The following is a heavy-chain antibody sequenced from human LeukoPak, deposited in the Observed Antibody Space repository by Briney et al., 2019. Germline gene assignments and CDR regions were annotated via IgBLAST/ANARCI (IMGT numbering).Heavy chain of an antibody. V-gene: IGHV3-23*01. D-gene: IGHD2-15*01. Sequence: GGSLRLSCAASGFTFSSYAMSWVRQAPGKGLEWVSAISGSGGSTYYADSVKGRFTISRDNAKNSLYLQMNSLRAEDTAVYYCARVVVVVAATRLGYFDYWGQGTLVTVSS. J-gene: IGHJ4*02. CDR3: ARVVVVVAATRLGYFDY. CDR1: GFTFSSYA. CDR2: ISGSGGST.